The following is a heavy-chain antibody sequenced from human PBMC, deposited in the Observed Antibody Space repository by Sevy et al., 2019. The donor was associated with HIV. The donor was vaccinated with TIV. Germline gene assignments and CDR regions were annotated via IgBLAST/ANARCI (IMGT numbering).Heavy chain of an antibody. Sequence: GGSLRLSCAASGFTFRTHAMHWVRQAPGKGLEWVAVISYDGSYKSYGDSVKGRFTISRDDSKNTLYLQMISLRPEDTAVYYCAGDSGYSINWYPAYWGQGTLVTVSS. CDR1: GFTFRTHA. V-gene: IGHV3-30*03. CDR2: ISYDGSYK. CDR3: AGDSGYSINWYPAY. D-gene: IGHD6-13*01. J-gene: IGHJ4*02.